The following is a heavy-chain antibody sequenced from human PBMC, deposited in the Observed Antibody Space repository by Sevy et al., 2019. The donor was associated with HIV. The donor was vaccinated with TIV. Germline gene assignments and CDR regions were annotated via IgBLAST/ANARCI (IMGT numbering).Heavy chain of an antibody. V-gene: IGHV4-34*01. CDR1: GGSFSGYY. D-gene: IGHD2-2*01. J-gene: IGHJ3*02. CDR2: INHSGST. Sequence: SETLSLTCAVYGGSFSGYYWSWIRQPPGKGLEWVGEINHSGSTNYNPSLKIRVTISVDTSNNQFSLKLSTVTAADTAVYYCARHCSSSSCSHAFDIWGQGTMVTVSS. CDR3: ARHCSSSSCSHAFDI.